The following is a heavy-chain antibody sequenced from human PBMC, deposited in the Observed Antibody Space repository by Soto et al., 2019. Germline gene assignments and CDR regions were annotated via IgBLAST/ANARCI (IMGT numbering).Heavy chain of an antibody. CDR3: AKWVVGATQPSPAFDI. Sequence: SETLSLTCNVSGGSISNSNYYWGWIRQPPGKGLEWIGSIYYTGNTYYNPSLKSRVTISVDTSKNQFSLKLDSVTAEDTAVYYCAKWVVGATQPSPAFDIWGQGTMVTVSS. V-gene: IGHV4-39*07. J-gene: IGHJ3*02. D-gene: IGHD1-26*01. CDR2: IYYTGNT. CDR1: GGSISNSNYY.